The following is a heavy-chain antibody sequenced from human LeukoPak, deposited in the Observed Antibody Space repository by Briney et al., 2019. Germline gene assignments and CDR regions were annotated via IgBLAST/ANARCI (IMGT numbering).Heavy chain of an antibody. Sequence: SETLSLTCTVSGGSISSYYWSWIRQPPGKGLEWIGYIYYSGSTNYNPSLKSRVTISIDTSKNQFSLKLSSVTAADTAVYYCARGNLGYCSGGSCSDAFDIWGQGTMVTVSS. J-gene: IGHJ3*02. V-gene: IGHV4-59*01. CDR3: ARGNLGYCSGGSCSDAFDI. CDR2: IYYSGST. D-gene: IGHD2-15*01. CDR1: GGSISSYY.